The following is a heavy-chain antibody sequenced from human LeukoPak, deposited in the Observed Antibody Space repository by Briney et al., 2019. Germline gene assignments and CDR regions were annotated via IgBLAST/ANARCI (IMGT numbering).Heavy chain of an antibody. J-gene: IGHJ6*03. CDR3: ARGGRARGKGGYYYYYMDV. CDR2: MNPNSGNT. V-gene: IGHV1-8*01. D-gene: IGHD1-26*01. CDR1: GYTFTSYD. Sequence: GASVKVSCKASGYTFTSYDINWVRQATGQGPEWMGWMNPNSGNTGYAQKFQGRVTMTRNTSISTAYMELSSLRSEDTAVYYCARGGRARGKGGYYYYYMDVWGKGTTVTVSS.